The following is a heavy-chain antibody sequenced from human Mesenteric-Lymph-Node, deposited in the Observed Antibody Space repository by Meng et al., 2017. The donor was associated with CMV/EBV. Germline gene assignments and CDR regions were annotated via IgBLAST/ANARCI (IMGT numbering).Heavy chain of an antibody. CDR3: AAEYQLMNAPYYEY. Sequence: GESLKISCAASGFTFSSYGMHWVRQAPGKGLEWVATISHDGSKTYYRESVRGRFAILRDNSKNTLALQLNSLRADDTAVYYCAAEYQLMNAPYYEYWGQGTLVTVSS. CDR2: ISHDGSKT. V-gene: IGHV3-30*06. D-gene: IGHD2-2*01. CDR1: GFTFSSYG. J-gene: IGHJ4*02.